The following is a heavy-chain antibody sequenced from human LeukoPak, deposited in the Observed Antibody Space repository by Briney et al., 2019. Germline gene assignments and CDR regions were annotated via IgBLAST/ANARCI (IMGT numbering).Heavy chain of an antibody. D-gene: IGHD3-22*01. CDR2: ISVYSGNT. Sequence: ATVKVSCKASGYTFTSYAITWVRQAPGQGLEWMGWISVYSGNTHYAQKLQGRVTMTTDTSTTTAYMELRSLRSDDTAVYYCARDYYDTSGYFYGSNYWGQGTLVTVSS. CDR3: ARDYYDTSGYFYGSNY. V-gene: IGHV1-18*01. CDR1: GYTFTSYA. J-gene: IGHJ4*02.